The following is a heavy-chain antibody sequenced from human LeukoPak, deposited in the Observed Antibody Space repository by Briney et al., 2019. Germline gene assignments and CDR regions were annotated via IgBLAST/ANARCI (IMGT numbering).Heavy chain of an antibody. CDR1: GFTFSKYG. J-gene: IGHJ4*02. D-gene: IGHD6-6*01. V-gene: IGHV3-30*02. CDR2: IYFDASHK. CDR3: ANQCRDSSSSSFRHHFDY. Sequence: GGSLRLSCAASGFTFSKYGMHWDRQAPGKGLEWVAFIYFDASHKYYADSVKGRFSISRGNSKNMVYLQMNSLRAEDTAVYYCANQCRDSSSSSFRHHFDYWGQGTLVTVSS.